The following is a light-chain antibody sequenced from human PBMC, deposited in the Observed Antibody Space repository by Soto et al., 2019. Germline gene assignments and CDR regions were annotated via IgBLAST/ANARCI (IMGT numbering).Light chain of an antibody. Sequence: QSVLTQPPSVSGAPGQRVTISCTGRISNIGTGYDVHWYQQLPGTAPKLLIYGSSNRPSGVPDRFSGSKSGTSASLAITGRQAEDEADYYCQSYDSSLSGPVFGGGTKLTVL. V-gene: IGLV1-40*01. CDR3: QSYDSSLSGPV. J-gene: IGLJ3*02. CDR2: GSS. CDR1: ISNIGTGYD.